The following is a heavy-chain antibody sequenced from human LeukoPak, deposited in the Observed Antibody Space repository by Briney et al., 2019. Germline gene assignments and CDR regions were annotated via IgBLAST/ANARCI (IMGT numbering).Heavy chain of an antibody. CDR2: INAKNGDT. Sequence: ASVKVSCKASGSTFTGYYIHWVRQAPGQGLEWMGWINAKNGDTGYARKFRGRVTVTRDTSITTVYMELSRLRYDDTAVYYCARGRSGTYFGAYFQHWGQGTLVTVSS. D-gene: IGHD1-26*01. CDR1: GSTFTGYY. J-gene: IGHJ1*01. V-gene: IGHV1-2*02. CDR3: ARGRSGTYFGAYFQH.